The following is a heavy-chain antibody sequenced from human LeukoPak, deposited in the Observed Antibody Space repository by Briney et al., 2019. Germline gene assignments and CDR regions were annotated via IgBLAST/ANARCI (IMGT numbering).Heavy chain of an antibody. V-gene: IGHV3-21*01. CDR2: ISSSSSYI. CDR1: GFTFSSYS. Sequence: GGSLRLFCAASGFTFSSYSMNWVRQAPGKGLEWVSSISSSSSYIYYADSVKGRFTISRDNAKNSLYLQMNSLRAEDTAVYYCARDAAYCSSTSCYTWFDPWGQGTLVTVSS. D-gene: IGHD2-2*02. CDR3: ARDAAYCSSTSCYTWFDP. J-gene: IGHJ5*02.